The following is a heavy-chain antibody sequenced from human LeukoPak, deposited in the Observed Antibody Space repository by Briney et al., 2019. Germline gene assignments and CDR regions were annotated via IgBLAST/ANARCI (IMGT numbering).Heavy chain of an antibody. Sequence: GGSLRLSCAASGFTFSSYAMSWLRQAPGEGLEWVSTIRDSGGSTYYADSVKGRFTISRDNSKNTLFLQMNSLRAEDTALYYCAKTTYSSSWYDFDSWGQGTLVTVSS. CDR3: AKTTYSSSWYDFDS. D-gene: IGHD6-13*01. CDR2: IRDSGGST. CDR1: GFTFSSYA. J-gene: IGHJ4*02. V-gene: IGHV3-23*01.